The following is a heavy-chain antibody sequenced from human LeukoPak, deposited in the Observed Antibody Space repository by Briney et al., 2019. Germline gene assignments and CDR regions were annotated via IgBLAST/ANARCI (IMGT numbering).Heavy chain of an antibody. CDR1: GFSFSTYA. CDR2: ISATGGST. Sequence: GGSLRLSCAASGFSFSTYAVSWVRQAPGKGLEWVSAISATGGSTYYADSVKGRFTISRDNSKNTLYLQISTLRAEDTAVYYCANRPLDYWGQGTLVTVSS. CDR3: ANRPLDY. V-gene: IGHV3-23*01. J-gene: IGHJ4*02.